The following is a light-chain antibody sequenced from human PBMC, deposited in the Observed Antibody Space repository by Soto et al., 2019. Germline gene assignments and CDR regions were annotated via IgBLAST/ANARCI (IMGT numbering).Light chain of an antibody. V-gene: IGKV3-20*01. CDR3: QQYGSSLWT. CDR1: QSVSGIY. Sequence: EIVLTQSSGTLSLSPGERATLSCRASQSVSGIYLAWYQQKAGQAPRLLIYGASSRATGIPDRFSGGGSGTDFTLTISRLEPEDFAVYYCQQYGSSLWTFGHGTKVDIK. CDR2: GAS. J-gene: IGKJ1*01.